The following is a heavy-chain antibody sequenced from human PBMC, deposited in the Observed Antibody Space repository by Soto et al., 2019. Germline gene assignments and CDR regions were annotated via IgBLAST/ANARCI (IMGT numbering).Heavy chain of an antibody. D-gene: IGHD5-12*01. CDR3: ARDLLGPYSGYDYRGFDY. V-gene: IGHV3-66*01. CDR1: GFTFSSYW. Sequence: HPGGSLRLSCAASGFTFSSYWMHWVRQAPGKGLEWASVIYSGGSTYYADSVKGRFTISRDNSKNTLYLQMNSLRAEDTAVYYCARDLLGPYSGYDYRGFDYWGQGTLVTVS. J-gene: IGHJ4*02. CDR2: IYSGGST.